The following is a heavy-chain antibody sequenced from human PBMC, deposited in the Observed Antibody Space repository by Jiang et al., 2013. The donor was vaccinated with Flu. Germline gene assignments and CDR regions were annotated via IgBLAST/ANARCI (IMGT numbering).Heavy chain of an antibody. CDR2: IYPGDSDT. V-gene: IGHV5-51*01. Sequence: LVESGAEVKKPGESLKISCKGSGYSFTSYWIGWVRQMPGKGLEWMGIIYPGDSDTRYSPSFQGQVTISADKSISTAYLQWSSLKASDTAMYYCARRGSSGWYEDEYWYFDLWGRGTLVTVSS. J-gene: IGHJ2*01. CDR1: GYSFTSYW. D-gene: IGHD6-19*01. CDR3: ARRGSSGWYEDEYWYFDL.